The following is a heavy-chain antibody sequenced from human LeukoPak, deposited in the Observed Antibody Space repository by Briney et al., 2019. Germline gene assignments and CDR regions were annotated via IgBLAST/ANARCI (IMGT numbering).Heavy chain of an antibody. D-gene: IGHD3-10*01. CDR1: GYTFINYA. V-gene: IGHV7-4-1*02. CDR3: ARTMVRGVIGY. CDR2: INTNTGNP. J-gene: IGHJ4*02. Sequence: ASVKVPCRASGYTFINYAINWVRQAPGQGLEWMGWINTNTGNPTYAQGFIGRFVFSLDTSVSTAYLQISSLKTEDTAVYYCARTMVRGVIGYWGQGTLVTVSS.